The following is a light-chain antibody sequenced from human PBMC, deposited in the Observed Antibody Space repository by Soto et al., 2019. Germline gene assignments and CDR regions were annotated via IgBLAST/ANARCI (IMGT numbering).Light chain of an antibody. CDR3: SSYAGSNNYV. J-gene: IGLJ1*01. CDR2: AVS. CDR1: SSDVGGYKY. Sequence: QSALTQPPSASGSPGQSVTISCTGTSSDVGGYKYVSWYQQYPGKAPRLMIYAVSKRPSGVPDRFSGSKSGNTASLTASGLQAEDEADYYCSSYAGSNNYVFGTGTKVTVL. V-gene: IGLV2-8*01.